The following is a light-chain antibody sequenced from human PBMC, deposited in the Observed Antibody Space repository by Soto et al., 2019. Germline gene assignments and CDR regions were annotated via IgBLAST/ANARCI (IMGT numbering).Light chain of an antibody. CDR2: GAS. J-gene: IGKJ5*01. V-gene: IGKV3D-15*01. Sequence: EVVLTQSPGTLSSSPGERATLSFRASQSVSSNYVAWYQQKPGQTPRLLIYGASSRATGIPDRFSGSGSGTEFTLTISSLQSEDFALYYCQQYNNWPPITFGQGTRLEIK. CDR3: QQYNNWPPIT. CDR1: QSVSSN.